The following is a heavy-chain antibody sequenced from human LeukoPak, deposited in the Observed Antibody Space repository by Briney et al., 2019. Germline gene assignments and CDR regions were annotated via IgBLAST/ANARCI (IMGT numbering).Heavy chain of an antibody. V-gene: IGHV3-33*01. CDR1: GFIFSNYG. Sequence: GGSLRLSCAASGFIFSNYGMHWVRQAPGKGLEWVAVIWYDGSKKYYAGSVKGRFTISRDNSKNTLYLEMNSLSAEDTAVYYCARESSGRYFDYWGQGTLVTVSS. D-gene: IGHD6-19*01. CDR3: ARESSGRYFDY. J-gene: IGHJ4*02. CDR2: IWYDGSKK.